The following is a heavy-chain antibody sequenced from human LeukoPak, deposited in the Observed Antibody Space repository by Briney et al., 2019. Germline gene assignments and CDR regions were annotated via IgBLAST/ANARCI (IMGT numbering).Heavy chain of an antibody. CDR3: ARDRGTGTSEGGIDY. CDR1: GGIFSSYA. V-gene: IGHV1-69*04. D-gene: IGHD1-1*01. CDR2: IIPIFGIA. J-gene: IGHJ4*02. Sequence: SVNVSCKACGGIFSSYAISWVRQAPGQGLEWMGRIIPIFGIANYAQKFQGRVTITGDKSTTTAYMELSSLRSEDTAVYYCARDRGTGTSEGGIDYWGQGTLVTVSS.